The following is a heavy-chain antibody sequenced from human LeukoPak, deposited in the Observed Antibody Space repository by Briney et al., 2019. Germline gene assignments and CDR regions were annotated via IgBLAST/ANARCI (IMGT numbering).Heavy chain of an antibody. Sequence: NPSETLSLTCTASGGSISLYYWSWIRQPPGKGLEWIGYFYDTRSPKYNPSLERRVTISVDMSRNQFSLNLTSVTAADTAVYYCARGRGSLTYWGQGTLATVSS. V-gene: IGHV4-59*01. CDR1: GGSISLYY. CDR3: ARGRGSLTY. J-gene: IGHJ4*02. CDR2: FYDTRSP. D-gene: IGHD3-10*01.